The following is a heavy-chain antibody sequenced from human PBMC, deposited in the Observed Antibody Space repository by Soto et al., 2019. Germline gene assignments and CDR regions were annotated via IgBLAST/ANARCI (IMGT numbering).Heavy chain of an antibody. CDR2: IIPILGIA. D-gene: IGHD2-8*01. CDR1: GGTFSSYT. J-gene: IGHJ6*02. CDR3: AIMADLGMDV. Sequence: QVQLVQSGAEVKKPGSSVKVSCKASGGTFSSYTISWVRQAPGQGLEWMGRIIPILGIANYAQKFKGRVTITADKSTSTASMELSSLRSEDTDVYYCAIMADLGMDVWGQGTTVTVSS. V-gene: IGHV1-69*02.